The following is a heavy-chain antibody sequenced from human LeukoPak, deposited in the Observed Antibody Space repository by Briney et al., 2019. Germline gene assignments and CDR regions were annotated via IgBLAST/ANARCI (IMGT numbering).Heavy chain of an antibody. J-gene: IGHJ6*04. V-gene: IGHV3-15*01. CDR3: TTDGGYYGMDV. CDR2: IKSKTDGGTT. CDR1: GFTFSNAW. Sequence: SGGSLRLSCAASGFTFSNAWMSWVRQAPGKGLEWVGRIKSKTDGGTTDYAAPVKGRFTISRDDSKSTLYLQMNSLKTEDTAVYYCTTDGGYYGMDVWGKGTTVTVSS. D-gene: IGHD3-16*01.